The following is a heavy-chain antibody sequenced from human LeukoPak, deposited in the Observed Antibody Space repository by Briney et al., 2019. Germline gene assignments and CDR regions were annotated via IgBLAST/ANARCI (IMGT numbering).Heavy chain of an antibody. V-gene: IGHV1-2*02. CDR2: IDPYSGGT. J-gene: IGHJ5*02. CDR1: GYTFNDYY. Sequence: ASVKVSCKASGYTFNDYYMHWVRQAPGQGLEWMGWIDPYSGGTNFAQKFQGRATMTRDTSINTAYMELSRLSSDDTADYYCARGNYYGSGPLFDAWGQGTLVTVSS. D-gene: IGHD3-10*01. CDR3: ARGNYYGSGPLFDA.